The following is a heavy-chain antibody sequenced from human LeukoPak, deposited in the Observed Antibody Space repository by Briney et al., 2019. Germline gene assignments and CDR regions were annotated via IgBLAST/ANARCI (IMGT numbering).Heavy chain of an antibody. D-gene: IGHD3-22*01. CDR3: ARGPVSSSGFFDY. J-gene: IGHJ4*02. CDR1: GFTFSDYH. CDR2: VSSSGGTI. Sequence: GGSLRLSCAASGFTFSDYHMSWIRQASGKGLEWVSYVSSSGGTISYADSVKGRFSISRDNAKKSLYLQMNSLRAKDTAVYYCARGPVSSSGFFDYWGQGTLVTVSS. V-gene: IGHV3-11*01.